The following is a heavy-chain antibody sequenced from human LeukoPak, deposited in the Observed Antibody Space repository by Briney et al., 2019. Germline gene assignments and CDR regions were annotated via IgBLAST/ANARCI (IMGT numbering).Heavy chain of an antibody. Sequence: PSETLSLTCTASGGSISSYSWSWIRQPAGKGLEWIGRIYTSGSTNANPSLKSRVTMSVDTSENQFSLKLSSVTAADTAVYYCARDNPPQYNSGWFAYWGQGTLVTVSS. CDR3: ARDNPPQYNSGWFAY. D-gene: IGHD6-19*01. CDR1: GGSISSYS. V-gene: IGHV4-4*07. CDR2: IYTSGST. J-gene: IGHJ4*02.